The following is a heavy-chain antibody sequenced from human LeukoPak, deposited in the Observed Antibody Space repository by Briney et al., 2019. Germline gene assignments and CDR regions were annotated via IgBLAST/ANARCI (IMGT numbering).Heavy chain of an antibody. D-gene: IGHD3-10*01. CDR3: AKLLRGVVVPYFDY. J-gene: IGHJ4*02. CDR2: ISGSGERT. V-gene: IGHV3-23*01. Sequence: PGGSLRLSCAASGFSFVSNAMSWVRQAPGKGLEWVSAISGSGERTHYADSVKGRFTVSRDTSKSTLFLQMNSLRAEDTAVYYCAKLLRGVVVPYFDYWGQGTLVTVSS. CDR1: GFSFVSNA.